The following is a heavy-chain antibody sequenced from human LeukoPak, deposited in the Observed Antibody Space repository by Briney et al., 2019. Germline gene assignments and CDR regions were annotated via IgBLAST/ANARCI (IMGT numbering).Heavy chain of an antibody. CDR1: GFSFSTHW. CDR3: GSLTVVARDH. CDR2: INSDGSAT. J-gene: IGHJ4*02. D-gene: IGHD3-22*01. Sequence: GGSLRLSCAASGFSFSTHWMHWVRQAPGKGLVYVAQINSDGSATAYADSVKGRFTISRDNAKDTLYLEMSSLRAEDTAVYYCGSLTVVARDHWGQGTLVTVSS. V-gene: IGHV3-74*01.